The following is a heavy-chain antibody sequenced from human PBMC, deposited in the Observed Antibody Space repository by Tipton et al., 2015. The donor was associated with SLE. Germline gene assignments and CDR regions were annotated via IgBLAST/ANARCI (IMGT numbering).Heavy chain of an antibody. J-gene: IGHJ4*02. CDR3: ARCGGARDY. CDR2: INHSGST. V-gene: IGHV4-34*01. Sequence: TLSLTCAVYGGSFSGYYWSWICQPPGKGLEWIGEINHSGSTNYNPSLKSRVTISVDTSKNQFSLKLSSVTAADTAVYYCARCGGARDYWGQGTLVTVSS. D-gene: IGHD3-16*01. CDR1: GGSFSGYY.